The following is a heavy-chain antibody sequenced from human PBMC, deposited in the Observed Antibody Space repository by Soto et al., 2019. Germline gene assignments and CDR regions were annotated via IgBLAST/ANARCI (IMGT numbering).Heavy chain of an antibody. D-gene: IGHD2-21*02. CDR3: TRDEGRMGDCPES. V-gene: IGHV3-7*04. Sequence: EVQLVESGGGLVQPGGSLRLSCAASGFTFSNYWMTWVRQAPGKGLEWVANIKKDGSEKYYVDSVKGRFTISRDNAKNSLYLQMNGLTVEDTAMYYCTRDEGRMGDCPESWGQGTLVTVSS. J-gene: IGHJ5*02. CDR2: IKKDGSEK. CDR1: GFTFSNYW.